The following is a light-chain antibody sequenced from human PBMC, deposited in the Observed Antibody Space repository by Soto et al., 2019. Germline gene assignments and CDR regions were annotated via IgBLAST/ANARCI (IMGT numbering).Light chain of an antibody. V-gene: IGKV1-27*01. J-gene: IGKJ3*01. CDR3: QRYISAPFT. Sequence: DIQMTQSPSSLTASVGDRVTITCRATQGISNYLAWYQQKPGKVPKLLIYAASTLQSGVPSRFSGSGSGTDFTLTNSSLHPEDVATYYCQRYISAPFTFGPGTNVDI. CDR1: QGISNY. CDR2: AAS.